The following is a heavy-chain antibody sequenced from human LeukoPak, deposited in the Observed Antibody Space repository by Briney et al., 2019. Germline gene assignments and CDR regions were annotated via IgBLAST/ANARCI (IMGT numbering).Heavy chain of an antibody. Sequence: SGGSLRLSCSASGFTFSTYAMHWVRQAPGKGLEYVSAISSNGGSTYYADSVKGRFTISRDNSKNTLYLQMNSLRAEDTAVYYCASPGLMGGGTDYYYGMDVWGQGTTVTVSS. D-gene: IGHD1-1*01. J-gene: IGHJ6*02. CDR1: GFTFSTYA. V-gene: IGHV3-64*04. CDR2: ISSNGGST. CDR3: ASPGLMGGGTDYYYGMDV.